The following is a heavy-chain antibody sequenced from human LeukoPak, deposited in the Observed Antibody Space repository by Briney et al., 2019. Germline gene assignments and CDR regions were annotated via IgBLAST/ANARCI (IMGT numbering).Heavy chain of an antibody. Sequence: GSLRLSCAASGFSFSTYGMHWVRQAPGKGLEWVAVISYDGSNKYYADSVKGRFTISRDNSKNTLYLQMNSLRAEDTAVYYCARDRYYYGSGSYSRNYYYYYGMDVWGQGTTVTVSS. D-gene: IGHD3-10*01. J-gene: IGHJ6*02. CDR3: ARDRYYYGSGSYSRNYYYYYGMDV. CDR2: ISYDGSNK. V-gene: IGHV3-30*03. CDR1: GFSFSTYG.